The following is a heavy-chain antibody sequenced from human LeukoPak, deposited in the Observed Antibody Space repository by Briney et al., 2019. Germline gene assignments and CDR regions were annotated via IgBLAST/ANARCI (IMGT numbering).Heavy chain of an antibody. Sequence: GGSLRLSCAASGFTFSSYGMHWVRQAPGKGLEWVAVIWYDGSNKYYADSVKGRFTISRDNSKNTLYLQMNSLRAEDTAVYYCARDGPYIMSSSWYSAFDIWGQGTMVTVSS. V-gene: IGHV3-33*01. J-gene: IGHJ3*02. CDR1: GFTFSSYG. CDR3: ARDGPYIMSSSWYSAFDI. CDR2: IWYDGSNK. D-gene: IGHD6-13*01.